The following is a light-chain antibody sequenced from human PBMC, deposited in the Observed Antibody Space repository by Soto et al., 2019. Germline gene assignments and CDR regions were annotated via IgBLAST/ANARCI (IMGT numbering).Light chain of an antibody. Sequence: DIQMTQSPSSLSSSVGDIVTITCGASQAIYRWLAWYQQKPGKAPKDLIYAASNLRSGVPSRFSGSGSGIDFSLTISSLQPEDLATYYCKQYKTFPPTFGGGTKVDI. V-gene: IGKV1-12*01. J-gene: IGKJ4*01. CDR3: KQYKTFPPT. CDR2: AAS. CDR1: QAIYRW.